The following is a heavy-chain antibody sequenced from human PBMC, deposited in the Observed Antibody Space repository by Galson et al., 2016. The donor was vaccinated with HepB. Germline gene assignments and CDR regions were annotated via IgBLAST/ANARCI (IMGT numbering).Heavy chain of an antibody. CDR2: IIPGTGGT. D-gene: IGHD6-13*01. CDR3: ARGGRAAAASFTYSGMDV. CDR1: GYTFTSYT. Sequence: SVKVSCKASGYTFTSYTLYWVRQAPGQRLEWMGWIIPGTGGTKYSQKFQDRVTITRDTSATTAYMEPISLKSEDTAVYYWARGGRAAAASFTYSGMDVWGQGTTVTVSS. V-gene: IGHV1-3*01. J-gene: IGHJ6*02.